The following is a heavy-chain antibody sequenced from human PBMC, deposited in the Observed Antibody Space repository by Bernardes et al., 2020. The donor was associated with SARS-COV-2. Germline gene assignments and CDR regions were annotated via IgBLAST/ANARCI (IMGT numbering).Heavy chain of an antibody. CDR1: GFTFSSYE. J-gene: IGHJ6*02. Sequence: GGSLRLSCAASGFTFSSYEMNWVRQAPGKGLEWVSYISSSGSTIYYADSVKGRFTISRDNAKNSLYLQMNSLRAEDTAVYYCASFFSSLSIAAAGGYYYGMDVWGQGTTVTVSS. D-gene: IGHD6-13*01. V-gene: IGHV3-48*03. CDR2: ISSSGSTI. CDR3: ASFFSSLSIAAAGGYYYGMDV.